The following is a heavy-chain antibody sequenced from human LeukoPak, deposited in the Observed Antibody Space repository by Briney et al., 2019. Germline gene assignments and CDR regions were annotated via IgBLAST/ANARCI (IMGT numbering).Heavy chain of an antibody. J-gene: IGHJ4*02. V-gene: IGHV4-39*01. D-gene: IGHD2-2*01. CDR3: ARHWGSTSSGVDY. CDR1: GGSISSSSYY. CDR2: IYYSGST. Sequence: SETLSLTCSVSGGSISSSSYYWGWIRQPPGKGLEWIGSIYYSGSTYHNPSLKSRVTISVDTSKNHFSLKLSSVTAADTAVYYCARHWGSTSSGVDYWGQGTLVTVSS.